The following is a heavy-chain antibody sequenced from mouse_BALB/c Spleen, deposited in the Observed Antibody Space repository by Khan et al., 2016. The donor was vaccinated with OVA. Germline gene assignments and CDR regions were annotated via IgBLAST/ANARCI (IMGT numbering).Heavy chain of an antibody. CDR1: GYTFTDYN. D-gene: IGHD2-4*01. V-gene: IGHV1S29*02. CDR3: ARSRGPGYDYCFDY. J-gene: IGHJ2*01. CDR2: IYPSNGGT. Sequence: VQLQQSGPELVKPGASVKISCKASGYTFTDYNMHWVKQSHGQSLEWIGYIYPSNGGTGYNQKFKSKATLTVDNSSSTAYMEVRSLTSEDSAVYYCARSRGPGYDYCFDYWGQGTTLTVSS.